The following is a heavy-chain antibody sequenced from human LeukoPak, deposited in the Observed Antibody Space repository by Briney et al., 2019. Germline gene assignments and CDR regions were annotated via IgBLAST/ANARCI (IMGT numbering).Heavy chain of an antibody. V-gene: IGHV3-23*01. D-gene: IGHD3-22*01. CDR3: AKTNGYYSD. CDR2: ISGSGGTT. Sequence: GGSLRLSCAASGFTFSSYGMYWVRQAPGKGLEWVSGISGSGGTTYYADSVKGRFTISRDNSKNSLSLQVSSLRAEDTAVYYCAKTNGYYSDWSQGTLVTVSS. J-gene: IGHJ4*02. CDR1: GFTFSSYG.